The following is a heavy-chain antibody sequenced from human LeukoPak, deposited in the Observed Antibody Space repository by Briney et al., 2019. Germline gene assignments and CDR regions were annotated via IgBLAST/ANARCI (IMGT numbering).Heavy chain of an antibody. J-gene: IGHJ4*02. D-gene: IGHD2-8*01. V-gene: IGHV4-59*01. CDR3: ARGATKGPYFDY. Sequence: PSETLSLTCTVSGGSISRYYWSWIRQPPGKGLEWIGYIYYSGSTNYNPSLKSRVTISVDTSKNQFSLKLSSVTAADTAVYYCARGATKGPYFDYWGQGTLVTVSS. CDR2: IYYSGST. CDR1: GGSISRYY.